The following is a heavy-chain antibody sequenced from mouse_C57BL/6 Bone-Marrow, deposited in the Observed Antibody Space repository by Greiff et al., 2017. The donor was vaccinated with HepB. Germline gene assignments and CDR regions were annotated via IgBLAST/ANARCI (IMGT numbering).Heavy chain of an antibody. CDR3: ARGISRYYAMDY. CDR1: GFTFSSYA. V-gene: IGHV5-4*01. Sequence: EVQLVESGGGLVKPGGSLKLSCAASGFTFSSYAMSWVRQTPEKRLEWVATISDGGSYTYYPDNVKGRFTISRDNAKNNLYLQMSHLKSEDTAMYYCARGISRYYAMDYWGQGTSVTVSS. J-gene: IGHJ4*01. CDR2: ISDGGSYT.